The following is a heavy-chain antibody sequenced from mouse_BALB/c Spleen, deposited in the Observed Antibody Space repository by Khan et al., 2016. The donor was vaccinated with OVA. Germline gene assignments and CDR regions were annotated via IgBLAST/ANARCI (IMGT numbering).Heavy chain of an antibody. V-gene: IGHV1S81*02. D-gene: IGHD1-1*01. Sequence: QVRLQQSGAELVKAGASVKISCKASGYTFTSYWMHWVKQRLGQGLEWFAETNPTNGRTYYNEKFKSKATLTVDKSSSTAYMLLSGLTFEDSAVYYCARIKKIVATYFDYWGQGTTLTVSS. CDR2: TNPTNGRT. CDR1: GYTFTSYW. J-gene: IGHJ2*01. CDR3: ARIKKIVATYFDY.